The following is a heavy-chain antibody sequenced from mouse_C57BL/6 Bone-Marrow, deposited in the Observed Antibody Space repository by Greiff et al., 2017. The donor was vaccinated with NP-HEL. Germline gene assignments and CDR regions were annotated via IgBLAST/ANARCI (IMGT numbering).Heavy chain of an antibody. V-gene: IGHV1-64*01. D-gene: IGHD1-1*01. CDR2: IHPNSGST. CDR3: ARKRLYGSSPLAY. J-gene: IGHJ3*01. Sequence: QVQLQQPGAELVKPGASVKLSCKASGYTFTSYWMHWVKQRPGQGLEWIGMIHPNSGSTNYNEKFKSKATLTVDKSSSTAYMQLSSRTSEDSAVYYCARKRLYGSSPLAYWGQGTLVTVSA. CDR1: GYTFTSYW.